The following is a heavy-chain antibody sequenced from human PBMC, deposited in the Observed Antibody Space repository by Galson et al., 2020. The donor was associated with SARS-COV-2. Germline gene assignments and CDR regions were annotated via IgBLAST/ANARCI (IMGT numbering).Heavy chain of an antibody. Sequence: TLSLTCTVSGGSIIAYYWSWIRQPPGKGLEWTRYIYYSGFTDYNPSLQSRVTISADTSKNQLSLKLNSLTAADTAVYYCARWNEGLDYWGQGMLVTVSS. V-gene: IGHV4-59*01. D-gene: IGHD1-1*01. CDR2: IYYSGFT. CDR1: GGSIIAYY. CDR3: ARWNEGLDY. J-gene: IGHJ4*02.